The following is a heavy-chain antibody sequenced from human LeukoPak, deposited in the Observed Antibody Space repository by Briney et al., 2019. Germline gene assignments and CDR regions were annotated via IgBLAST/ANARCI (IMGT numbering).Heavy chain of an antibody. D-gene: IGHD2-15*01. CDR2: ISYDGSDK. Sequence: GRSLRLSCAASGFTFSNYVMHWVRQAPGKGLEWVALISYDGSDKYYADSVKGRFTISRDSFKNTLYLQMNSLRPEDTAVYYCARDHCRGGSCSLWFDPWGQGTLVTVSS. J-gene: IGHJ5*02. CDR1: GFTFSNYV. CDR3: ARDHCRGGSCSLWFDP. V-gene: IGHV3-30*03.